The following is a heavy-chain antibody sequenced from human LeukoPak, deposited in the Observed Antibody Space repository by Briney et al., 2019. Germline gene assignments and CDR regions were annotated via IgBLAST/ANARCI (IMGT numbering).Heavy chain of an antibody. CDR2: IKQDGSEK. J-gene: IGHJ4*02. CDR1: GFTFSSYW. Sequence: GGSLRLSCAASGFTFSSYWMSWVRQAPGKGLEWVANIKQDGSEKYYVDSVKGRFTISRDNAKNSLYLQMNSLRAEDTAVYYCARDSGPYYYDRSGYYDYWGQGTLVTVSS. CDR3: ARDSGPYYYDRSGYYDY. D-gene: IGHD3-22*01. V-gene: IGHV3-7*01.